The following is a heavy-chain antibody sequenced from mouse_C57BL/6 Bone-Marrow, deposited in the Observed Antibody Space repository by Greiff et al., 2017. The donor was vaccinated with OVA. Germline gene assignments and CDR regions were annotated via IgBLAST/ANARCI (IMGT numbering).Heavy chain of an antibody. D-gene: IGHD2-4*01. CDR2: FYPGSGSI. CDR3: ARHEDRSYEYDEGFAY. Sequence: QVQLQQSGAELVKPGASVKLSCKASGYTFTEYTIHWVKQRSGQGLEWIGWFYPGSGSIKYNEKFKDKATLTADKSSSTVYMELSRLTSEDSAVYVCARHEDRSYEYDEGFAYWGQGTLVTVSA. CDR1: GYTFTEYT. J-gene: IGHJ3*01. V-gene: IGHV1-62-2*01.